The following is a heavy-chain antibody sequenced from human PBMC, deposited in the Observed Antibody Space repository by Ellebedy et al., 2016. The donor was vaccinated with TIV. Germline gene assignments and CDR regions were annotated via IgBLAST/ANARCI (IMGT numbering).Heavy chain of an antibody. V-gene: IGHV3-23*01. CDR3: AKAPTAIFAHFYYYYYYMDV. Sequence: GGSLRLXXAASGFTFRSYAMSWVRQAPGRRLAWVSAISGSGGSTHYVDSVRGRFTISRDNSKNTLYLQMTSLRAEDTAVYYCAKAPTAIFAHFYYYYYYMDVWGKGTTVTVSS. CDR2: ISGSGGST. CDR1: GFTFRSYA. D-gene: IGHD2-21*02. J-gene: IGHJ6*03.